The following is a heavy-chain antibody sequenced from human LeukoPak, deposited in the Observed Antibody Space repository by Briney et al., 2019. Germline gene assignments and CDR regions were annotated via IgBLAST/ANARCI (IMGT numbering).Heavy chain of an antibody. V-gene: IGHV3-23*01. J-gene: IGHJ5*02. CDR1: GFTFSSYA. CDR2: ISGSGGST. Sequence: GGSLRLSCAASGFTFSSYAMSWVRQAPGKGLEWVSAISGSGGSTYYADSVKGRFTISRDNSKNTLYLQMNSLITKDTAVYYCATNSIAAGFDPWGQGTLVTVSS. CDR3: ATNSIAAGFDP. D-gene: IGHD6-6*01.